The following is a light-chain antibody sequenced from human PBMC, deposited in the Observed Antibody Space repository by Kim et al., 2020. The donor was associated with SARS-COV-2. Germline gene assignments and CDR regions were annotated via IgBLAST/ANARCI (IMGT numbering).Light chain of an antibody. Sequence: EIVLTQSPATLSLSPGERATLSCRASQSISSYLAWYQHKPGQAPRLLIYDASNRATGIPARFSGSGSGTDFTLTISSLEPEDFAVYYCQQRDTWPVTFGQGTKVDIK. V-gene: IGKV3-11*01. J-gene: IGKJ1*01. CDR1: QSISSY. CDR3: QQRDTWPVT. CDR2: DAS.